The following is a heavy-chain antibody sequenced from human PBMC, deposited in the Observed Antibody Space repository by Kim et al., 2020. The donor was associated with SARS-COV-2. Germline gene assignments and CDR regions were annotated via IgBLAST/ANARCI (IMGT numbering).Heavy chain of an antibody. CDR1: GFTFSTFA. Sequence: GGSLRLSCAASGFTFSTFAMTWVRQAPGKGLEWISAITANDASTHYADSVKGRFTISRDSSTNTLYLQMDSLRPEDTAVYYCAKDEVGTEADYFDYWGQGPLVTLSS. CDR3: AKDEVGTEADYFDY. J-gene: IGHJ4*02. V-gene: IGHV3-23*01. D-gene: IGHD6-19*01. CDR2: ITANDAST.